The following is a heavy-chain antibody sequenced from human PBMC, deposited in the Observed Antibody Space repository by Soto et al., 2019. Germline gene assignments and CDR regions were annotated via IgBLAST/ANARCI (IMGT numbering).Heavy chain of an antibody. Sequence: GASVKVSCKASGYTFTSYGISWVRQAPGQGLEWMGWISAYNGNTDYAQKLQGRVTMTTDTSTSTAYMELRSLRSEDTAVYYCARDKRGYSGYVETYYMDVWGKGTTVTVSS. J-gene: IGHJ6*03. D-gene: IGHD5-12*01. CDR1: GYTFTSYG. CDR2: ISAYNGNT. V-gene: IGHV1-18*01. CDR3: ARDKRGYSGYVETYYMDV.